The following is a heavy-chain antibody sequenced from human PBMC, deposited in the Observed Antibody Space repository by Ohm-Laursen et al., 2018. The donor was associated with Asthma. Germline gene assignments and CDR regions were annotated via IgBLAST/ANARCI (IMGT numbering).Heavy chain of an antibody. V-gene: IGHV4-31*03. CDR1: GGSISSGGYY. J-gene: IGHJ5*02. CDR3: ARGEWIAAENWFDP. Sequence: SETLSLTCTVSGGSISSGGYYWSRIRQHPGKGLEWIGYIYYSGSTYYNPSLKSRVTISVDTSKNQFSLKLSSVTAADTAVYYCARGEWIAAENWFDPRGQGTLVTVSS. CDR2: IYYSGST. D-gene: IGHD6-13*01.